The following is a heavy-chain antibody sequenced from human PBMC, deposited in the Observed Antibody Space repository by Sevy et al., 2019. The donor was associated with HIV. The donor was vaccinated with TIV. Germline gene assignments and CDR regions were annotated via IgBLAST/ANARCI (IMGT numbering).Heavy chain of an antibody. CDR1: GFTFSTYG. CDR2: MWFDGSNT. D-gene: IGHD4-17*01. V-gene: IGHV3-33*01. J-gene: IGHJ4*02. Sequence: GGSLRLSCAASGFTFSTYGMHWVRQAPGKGLEWVAVMWFDGSNTYYADSVKGRFTISRDIAKNTLHLQMNSLRAEDTAVYYCARDLEFYDYGDYGPAFMPDYWGQGTLGTVSS. CDR3: ARDLEFYDYGDYGPAFMPDY.